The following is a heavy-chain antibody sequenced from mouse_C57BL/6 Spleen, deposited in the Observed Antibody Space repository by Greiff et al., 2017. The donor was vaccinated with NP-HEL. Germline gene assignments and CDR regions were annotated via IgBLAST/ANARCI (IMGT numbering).Heavy chain of an antibody. CDR3: ARNYYGSRQGYFDV. Sequence: QVQLQQPGAELVRPGSSVKLSCKASGYTFTSYWMHWVKQRPIQGLEWIGNIDPSDSDTHYNQKFKDKATLTVDKSSSTAYMQLSSLTSEDSAVYYCARNYYGSRQGYFDVWGTGTTVTVSS. V-gene: IGHV1-52*01. D-gene: IGHD1-1*01. CDR1: GYTFTSYW. CDR2: IDPSDSDT. J-gene: IGHJ1*03.